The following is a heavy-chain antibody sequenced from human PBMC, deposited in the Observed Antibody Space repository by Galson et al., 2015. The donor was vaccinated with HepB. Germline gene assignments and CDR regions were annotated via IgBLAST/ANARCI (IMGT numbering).Heavy chain of an antibody. Sequence: SLRLSCAASGFTFSSYGMHWVRQAPGKGLEWVAVIWYDGSKENYADSVKGRFTIPRDNSKNTLYLQMNSLRAEDTAVYYCAREDVGRFDYWGQGTLVTVSS. V-gene: IGHV3-33*01. CDR1: GFTFSSYG. CDR2: IWYDGSKE. CDR3: AREDVGRFDY. D-gene: IGHD3-10*02. J-gene: IGHJ4*02.